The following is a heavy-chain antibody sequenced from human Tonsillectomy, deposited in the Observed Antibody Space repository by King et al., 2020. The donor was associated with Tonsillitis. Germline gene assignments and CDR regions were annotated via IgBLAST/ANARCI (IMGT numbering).Heavy chain of an antibody. CDR2: INPRSVDT. CDR3: ARMNYDSAFDI. V-gene: IGHV1-2*02. CDR1: GYTFTGYY. D-gene: IGHD5-12*01. Sequence: QLVQSGAEVMKPGASVKVSCKTSGYTFTGYYMHWVRQAHGQVHQWMGWINPRSVDTYYAQKFQGRVNMTRDTSISTADMDLSRLRSDDTAVYSCARMNYDSAFDIWGQGTMVTVSS. J-gene: IGHJ3*02.